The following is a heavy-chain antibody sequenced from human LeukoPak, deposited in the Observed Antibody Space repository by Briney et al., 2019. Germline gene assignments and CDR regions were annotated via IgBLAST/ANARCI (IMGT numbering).Heavy chain of an antibody. J-gene: IGHJ4*02. Sequence: GRSLRLSCAASGFTFSDYGMQWVRQAPGKGLEWVAGIWYDGSNKYYADSVKGRFTISRDNSKNTLYLQMDSVRVEDTAVYYCARGVTTSDYWGQETLVTASS. D-gene: IGHD5-12*01. CDR2: IWYDGSNK. CDR3: ARGVTTSDY. CDR1: GFTFSDYG. V-gene: IGHV3-33*01.